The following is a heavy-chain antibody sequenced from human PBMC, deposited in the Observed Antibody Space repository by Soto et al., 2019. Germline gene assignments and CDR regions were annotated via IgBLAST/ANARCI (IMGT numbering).Heavy chain of an antibody. CDR1: GGSISSGGYY. J-gene: IGHJ4*02. CDR3: ARMGLTGYLFDY. D-gene: IGHD3-9*01. CDR2: IYYSGST. Sequence: PSETLSLTCTVSGGSISSGGYYWSWIRQHPGKGLEWIGYIYYSGSTYYNPSLKSRVTISVDTSKNQFSLKLSSVTAADTAVYYCARMGLTGYLFDYWGQGTLVTVSS. V-gene: IGHV4-31*03.